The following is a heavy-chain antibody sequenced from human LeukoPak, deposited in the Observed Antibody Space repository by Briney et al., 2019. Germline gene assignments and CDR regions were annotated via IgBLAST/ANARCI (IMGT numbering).Heavy chain of an antibody. V-gene: IGHV1-2*02. CDR1: GYTFIGYF. CDR2: INPKSGVT. D-gene: IGHD2/OR15-2a*01. CDR3: ARRFYDEFGP. Sequence: GASVKVSCKASGYTFIGYFTHWVRQAPGQGLEWMGWINPKSGVTNYAQSFQGRVTMTRDTSTSTVYMELNRLRSDDTAVYYCARRFYDEFGPWGQGTLVTVSS. J-gene: IGHJ5*02.